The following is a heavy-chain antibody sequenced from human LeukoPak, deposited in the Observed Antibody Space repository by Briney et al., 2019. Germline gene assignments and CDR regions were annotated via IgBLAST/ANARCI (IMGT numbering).Heavy chain of an antibody. CDR3: AKSPVATAVNNWFDP. J-gene: IGHJ5*02. CDR1: GFTFSSYA. Sequence: GRALRLSCEASGFTFSSYAIHWVRQAPGKGVEWVAVVSNDGTQEKYADSVKGRFTISRDNSKNTLDLQMDSLRVDDTAVYYCAKSPVATAVNNWFDPWGQGSLVTVSS. V-gene: IGHV3-30*01. D-gene: IGHD5-18*01. CDR2: VSNDGTQE.